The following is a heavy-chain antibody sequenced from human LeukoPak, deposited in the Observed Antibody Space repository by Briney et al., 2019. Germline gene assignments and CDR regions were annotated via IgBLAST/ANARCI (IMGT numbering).Heavy chain of an antibody. V-gene: IGHV1-46*01. J-gene: IGHJ4*02. CDR1: GYTFTSYY. CDR3: ARVSGIAAAGPSPYDY. D-gene: IGHD6-13*01. CDR2: INPSGGST. Sequence: GASVKVSCKASGYTFTSYYMHWVRQAPGQGLEWMGIINPSGGSTSYAQKFQGRVTITRDMSTSTVYMELSSLRSEDTAVYYCARVSGIAAAGPSPYDYWGQGTLVTVSS.